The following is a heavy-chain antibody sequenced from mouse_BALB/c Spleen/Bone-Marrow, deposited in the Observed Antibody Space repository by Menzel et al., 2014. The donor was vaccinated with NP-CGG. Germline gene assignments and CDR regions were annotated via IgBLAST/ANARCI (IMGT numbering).Heavy chain of an antibody. CDR2: INPYNGGT. Sequence: VQLKDSGPELVKPGASMKISCKASGYSFTGYTMNWVKQSPGKNLEWIGLINPYNGGTSYNQKFKGKATLTVDKSSSTAYMELLSLTSEDSAVYYCARSGLYYGNYLYAMDYWGQGTSVTVSS. D-gene: IGHD2-1*01. CDR1: GYSFTGYT. CDR3: ARSGLYYGNYLYAMDY. V-gene: IGHV1-26*01. J-gene: IGHJ4*01.